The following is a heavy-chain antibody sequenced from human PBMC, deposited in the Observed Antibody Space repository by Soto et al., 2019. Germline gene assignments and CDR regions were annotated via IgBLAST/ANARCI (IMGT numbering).Heavy chain of an antibody. V-gene: IGHV1-3*01. J-gene: IGHJ5*02. CDR3: VRVHVLATGIGCFDP. D-gene: IGHD6-13*01. Sequence: APEKGSCKTSGYSFTSYGSHWVRQAPGQRLEWMGWINAANGDTKYSPKFQGRVTITRDTSASTAYMELSSLRSEDTAVYYWVRVHVLATGIGCFDPCGPAHLLTV. CDR2: INAANGDT. CDR1: GYSFTSYG.